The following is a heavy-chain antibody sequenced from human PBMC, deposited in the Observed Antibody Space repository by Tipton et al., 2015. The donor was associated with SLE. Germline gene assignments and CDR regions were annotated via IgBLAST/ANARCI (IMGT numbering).Heavy chain of an antibody. CDR1: GFTFSSYE. CDR3: AREDWDRGVDY. J-gene: IGHJ4*02. D-gene: IGHD1/OR15-1a*01. Sequence: SLRLYCAASGFTFSSYEMNWFRQAPGQGLEWISHISISGDSIYYANSVLGRFTISRDNAKNSLFLHMSSLRAEDTATYYCAREDWDRGVDYWGQGSLVTVSS. V-gene: IGHV3-48*03. CDR2: ISISGDSI.